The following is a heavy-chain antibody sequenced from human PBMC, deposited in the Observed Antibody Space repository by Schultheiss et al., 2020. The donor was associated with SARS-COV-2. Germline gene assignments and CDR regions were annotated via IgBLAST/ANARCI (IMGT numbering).Heavy chain of an antibody. CDR1: GGSFSGYY. Sequence: SETLSLTCAVYGGSFSGYYWSWIRQPPGKGLEWIGRIYTSGSTNYNPSLKSRVTISVDTSKNQFSLKLSSVTAADTAVYYCARPRGYCSSTSCYTRLDAFDIWGQGTMVTVSS. J-gene: IGHJ3*02. CDR3: ARPRGYCSSTSCYTRLDAFDI. V-gene: IGHV4-4*08. D-gene: IGHD2-2*02. CDR2: IYTSGST.